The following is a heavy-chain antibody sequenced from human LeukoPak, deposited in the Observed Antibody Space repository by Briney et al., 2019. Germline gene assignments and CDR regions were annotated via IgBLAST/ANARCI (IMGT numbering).Heavy chain of an antibody. CDR1: GYSFTTYW. D-gene: IGHD6-19*01. Sequence: GESLKISCKGSGYSFTTYWIGWVRQMPGKGLEWMGSIYPGDSDTRYSPSFQGQVTISADKSISTAYLQWSSLKASDTAMYYCARVIEGQWPLFDYWGQGTLVTVSS. CDR2: IYPGDSDT. V-gene: IGHV5-51*01. J-gene: IGHJ4*02. CDR3: ARVIEGQWPLFDY.